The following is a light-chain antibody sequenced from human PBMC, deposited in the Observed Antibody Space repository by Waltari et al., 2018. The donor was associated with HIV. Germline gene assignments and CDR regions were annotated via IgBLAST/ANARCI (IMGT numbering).Light chain of an antibody. CDR3: CSYAGSIPFV. V-gene: IGLV2-11*01. J-gene: IGLJ1*01. Sequence: QSALTQPRSVSGSLGQSVTISCTGTNSDVGRYNYVSCFQQHPGKAPKLMIYDVSKRPSGVPDRVSGSKSGNTASLTISGLQAEDEADYYCCSYAGSIPFVFGSGTKLTVL. CDR2: DVS. CDR1: NSDVGRYNY.